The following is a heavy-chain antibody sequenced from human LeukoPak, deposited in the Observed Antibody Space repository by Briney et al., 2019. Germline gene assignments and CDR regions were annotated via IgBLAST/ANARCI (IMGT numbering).Heavy chain of an antibody. V-gene: IGHV3-74*01. D-gene: IGHD2-15*01. CDR3: VKDLGSAITSALALDV. CDR2: ISSDGSST. Sequence: GGSLRLSCAASGFIFSSHWMHWVRQAPGKGLVWVSRISSDGSSTSFADSVKGRFTISRDNRKNLLHLQMNSLRPDDSAVYYCVKDLGSAITSALALDVWGQGTTVTVSS. J-gene: IGHJ6*02. CDR1: GFIFSSHW.